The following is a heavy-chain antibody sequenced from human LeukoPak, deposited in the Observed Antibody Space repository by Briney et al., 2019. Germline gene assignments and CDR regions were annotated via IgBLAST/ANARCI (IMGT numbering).Heavy chain of an antibody. D-gene: IGHD6-19*01. CDR3: ARRPNSSGWYGFRGQNWFDP. Sequence: PSETLSLTCAVYGGSFSGYYWSWIRQPPGKGLEWIGSIYHSGSTNYNPSLKSRVTISVDTSKNQFSLKLSSVTAADTAVYYCARRPNSSGWYGFRGQNWFDPWGQGTLVTVSS. V-gene: IGHV4-34*01. J-gene: IGHJ5*02. CDR2: IYHSGST. CDR1: GGSFSGYY.